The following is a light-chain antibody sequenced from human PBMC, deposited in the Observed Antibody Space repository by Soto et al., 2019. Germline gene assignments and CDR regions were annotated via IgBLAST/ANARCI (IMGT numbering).Light chain of an antibody. CDR3: NSYTGRKDV. V-gene: IGLV2-8*01. CDR2: EVS. CDR1: SSDVGAYKF. Sequence: QSALTQPPSASGSPGQSVTISCTGTSSDVGAYKFVSWYQQHPGKAPKLIIYEVSERPLGVPDRFSGSKSGNTAYLTVSGLQLEDEADYYCNSYTGRKDVFGTGTKVTVL. J-gene: IGLJ1*01.